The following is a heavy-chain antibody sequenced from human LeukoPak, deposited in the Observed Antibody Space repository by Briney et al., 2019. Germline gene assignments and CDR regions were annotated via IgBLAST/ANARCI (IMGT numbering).Heavy chain of an antibody. V-gene: IGHV3-48*01. CDR1: GFTFSSYA. J-gene: IGHJ4*02. D-gene: IGHD2-15*01. Sequence: SGGSLRLSCAASGFTFSSYAMSWVRQAPGKGLEWVSYISSSSSTIYYVDSVKGRFTISRDNAKNSLYLQMNSLRAEDTAVYYCARDGGYCGGGSCYGVDYWGQGTLVTVSS. CDR2: ISSSSSTI. CDR3: ARDGGYCGGGSCYGVDY.